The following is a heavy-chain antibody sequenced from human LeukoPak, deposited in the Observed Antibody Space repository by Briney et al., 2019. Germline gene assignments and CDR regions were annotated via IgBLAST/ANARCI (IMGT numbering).Heavy chain of an antibody. CDR2: IKQDGSEE. D-gene: IGHD1-26*01. CDR1: GFTFRNYV. J-gene: IGHJ4*02. V-gene: IGHV3-7*01. CDR3: ARLVGAERLFDY. Sequence: GGSLRLSCAASGFTFRNYVIHWVRQAPGKGLEWVANIKQDGSEEYYVDSVKGRFTISRDNAKNSLYLQMNSLRAEDTAVYYCARLVGAERLFDYWGQGTLVTVSS.